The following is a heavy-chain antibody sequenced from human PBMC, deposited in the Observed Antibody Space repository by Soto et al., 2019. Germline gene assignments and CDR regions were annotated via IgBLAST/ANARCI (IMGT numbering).Heavy chain of an antibody. CDR2: INAGNGNT. J-gene: IGHJ4*02. Sequence: ASVKVSCKASGYTLASYARHWVRQAPGQRLEWMGWINAGNGNTKYSQKFQGRVTITRDTSASTAYMELSSLRSEDTAVYYCASESYGGEFDYWGQGTLVTVSS. CDR3: ASESYGGEFDY. V-gene: IGHV1-3*01. D-gene: IGHD4-17*01. CDR1: GYTLASYA.